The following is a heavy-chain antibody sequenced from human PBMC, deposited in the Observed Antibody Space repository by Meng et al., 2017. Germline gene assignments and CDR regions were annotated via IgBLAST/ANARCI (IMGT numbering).Heavy chain of an antibody. J-gene: IGHJ4*02. CDR2: IYTSGST. D-gene: IGHD2-2*01. CDR3: ARGVYCSSLRSSGEYYFDS. Sequence: LRLSCTVSGASIGSGTYYWSWIRQPAGKGLEWVGRIYTSGSTNYNPSLQSRVSISVDTSNNLFFLKLTSVTAADTAVYYCARGVYCSSLRSSGEYYFDSWGQGTLVTVSS. V-gene: IGHV4-61*02. CDR1: GASIGSGTYY.